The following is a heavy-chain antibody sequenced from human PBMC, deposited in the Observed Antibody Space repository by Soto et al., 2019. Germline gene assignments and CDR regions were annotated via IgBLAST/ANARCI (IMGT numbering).Heavy chain of an antibody. D-gene: IGHD6-19*01. Sequence: EVQLVESGGGLVQPGGSLRLSCAASGFIFSSYSRNWARQAPGKGLEWVSYISGSRSSSGYSIYYADSVKGRFTISRDNAKSSLYLQMNNLRDEDTAVYYCATSGSSGWDFDYWGQGTLVTVSS. J-gene: IGHJ4*02. V-gene: IGHV3-48*02. CDR2: ISGSRSSSGYSI. CDR3: ATSGSSGWDFDY. CDR1: GFIFSSYS.